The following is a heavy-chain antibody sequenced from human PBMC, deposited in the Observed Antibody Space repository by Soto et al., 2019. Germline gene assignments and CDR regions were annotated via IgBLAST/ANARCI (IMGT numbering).Heavy chain of an antibody. Sequence: GGSLRLSCAASGFSFSTYNMDWVRQAPGKGPEWIAYISTTSLTIYYADSVKGRFTISRDNDRNSLYLEMNSLRDEDTAVYYCAREGLRFNYYGMDVWGQGTTVTVSS. D-gene: IGHD5-12*01. CDR2: ISTTSLTI. J-gene: IGHJ6*02. V-gene: IGHV3-48*02. CDR3: AREGLRFNYYGMDV. CDR1: GFSFSTYN.